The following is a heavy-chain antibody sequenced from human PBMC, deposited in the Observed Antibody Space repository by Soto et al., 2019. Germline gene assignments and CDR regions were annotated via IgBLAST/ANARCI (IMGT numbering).Heavy chain of an antibody. CDR3: ARGGGKVGGMDV. D-gene: IGHD1-26*01. Sequence: EVQLVESGGGLVQPGGSLRLSCAASGFTFSSYWMHWVRQAPGKGLVWVSRINSDGSSTSYADSVKGRFTISRDNAKNTLYLQMNSLRAEDTAVYYWARGGGKVGGMDVWGQGTTVTVSS. V-gene: IGHV3-74*01. CDR2: INSDGSST. J-gene: IGHJ6*02. CDR1: GFTFSSYW.